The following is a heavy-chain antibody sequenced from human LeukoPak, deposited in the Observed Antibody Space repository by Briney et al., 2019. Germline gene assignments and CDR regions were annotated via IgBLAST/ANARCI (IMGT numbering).Heavy chain of an antibody. CDR3: ARDPMPRSGSYGGGWFDP. CDR1: GFTFSAYG. Sequence: GGSLRLSCAASGFTFSAYGMHWVRQAPGKGLEWVSVIYSGGSTYYANSVKGRFTISRDNSKNTLYLQMNSLRAEDTAVYYCARDPMPRSGSYGGGWFDPWGQGTLVTVSS. V-gene: IGHV3-53*01. D-gene: IGHD1-26*01. CDR2: IYSGGST. J-gene: IGHJ5*02.